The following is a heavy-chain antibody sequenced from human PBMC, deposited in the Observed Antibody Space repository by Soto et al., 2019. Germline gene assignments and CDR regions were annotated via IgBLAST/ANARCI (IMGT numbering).Heavy chain of an antibody. V-gene: IGHV4-59*01. CDR3: AREGYCSGGSCYAKDGGFDI. CDR2: IYYSGST. D-gene: IGHD2-15*01. Sequence: PSETPSLTCTVSGGPISTYYWSWIRQPPGKGLEWIGYIYYSGSTNYNPSLKSRVTISVDTSKNQFSLQLSSVTAADTGVYDCAREGYCSGGSCYAKDGGFDIWGQVTMVTV. J-gene: IGHJ3*02. CDR1: GGPISTYY.